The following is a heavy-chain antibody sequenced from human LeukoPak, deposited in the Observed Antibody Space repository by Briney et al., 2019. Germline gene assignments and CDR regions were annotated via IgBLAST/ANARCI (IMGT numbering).Heavy chain of an antibody. J-gene: IGHJ3*02. V-gene: IGHV4-59*01. CDR3: ARVRSSWYAFDI. CDR2: IYYSGST. D-gene: IGHD6-13*01. CDR1: GGSISSYY. Sequence: SETLSLTCTVSGGSISSYYWSWIRQPPGKGLEWIGYIYYSGSTNYNPSLKSRVTISADTSKNQFSLKLSSVTAADTAVYYCARVRSSWYAFDIWGQGTMVTVSS.